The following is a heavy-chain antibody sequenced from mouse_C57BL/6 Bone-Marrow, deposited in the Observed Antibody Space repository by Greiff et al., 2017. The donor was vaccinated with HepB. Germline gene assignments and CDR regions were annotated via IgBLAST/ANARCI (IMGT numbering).Heavy chain of an antibody. V-gene: IGHV5-16*01. CDR2: INYDGSST. Sequence: EVQLQESEGGLVQPGSSMKLSCTASGFTFSDYYMAWVRQVPEKGLEWVANINYDGSSTYYLDSLKSRFIISRDNAKNILYLQMSSLKSEDTATYYCAREGYDYDTDYYAMDYWGQGTSVTVSS. D-gene: IGHD2-4*01. CDR3: AREGYDYDTDYYAMDY. CDR1: GFTFSDYY. J-gene: IGHJ4*01.